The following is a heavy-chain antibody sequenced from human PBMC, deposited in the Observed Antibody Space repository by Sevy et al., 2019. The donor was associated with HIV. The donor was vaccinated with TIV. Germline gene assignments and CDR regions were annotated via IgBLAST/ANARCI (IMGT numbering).Heavy chain of an antibody. D-gene: IGHD6-19*01. CDR2: IWYDGTNR. V-gene: IGHV3-33*01. J-gene: IGHJ4*02. CDR1: GFSISGYG. CDR3: AREDIRVAGIGYYFHS. Sequence: GGSPRLSCAASGFSISGYGMHWVRQTPGKGLEWVAVIWYDGTNREYADSVKGRFTISRDNSKNTLYLQMNSLRVEDTAVYYCAREDIRVAGIGYYFHSWGQGTLVTVSS.